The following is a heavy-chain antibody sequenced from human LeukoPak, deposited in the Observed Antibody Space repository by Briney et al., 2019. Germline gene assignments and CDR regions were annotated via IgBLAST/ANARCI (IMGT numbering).Heavy chain of an antibody. D-gene: IGHD1-7*01. CDR3: ARGPLITGITD. CDR1: GFTVSNNY. J-gene: IGHJ4*01. Sequence: GGSLRLSCAASGFTVSNNYMSWVRQAPGKGLEWVSVIYAGGSPYYADSVKGRFTISRDDSKNTLYLQMTSLRVGDTAVYHCARGPLITGITDWGQGTLVSVSS. CDR2: IYAGGSP. V-gene: IGHV3-53*01.